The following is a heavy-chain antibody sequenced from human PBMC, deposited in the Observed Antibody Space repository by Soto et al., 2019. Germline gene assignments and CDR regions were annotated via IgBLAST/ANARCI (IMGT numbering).Heavy chain of an antibody. CDR1: GYTFSGYY. Sequence: QVQLVQSGAEVKKPGASVKVSCKASGYTFSGYYMHWVRQAPGQGPEWMGWINPNSGGTNYAQKFQSWVTMARDTSITTAYMELSRLRSDDTAVYYCARAVWFGELLGAYYGLDVWGQGTTVTVSS. CDR3: ARAVWFGELLGAYYGLDV. V-gene: IGHV1-2*04. J-gene: IGHJ6*02. CDR2: INPNSGGT. D-gene: IGHD3-10*01.